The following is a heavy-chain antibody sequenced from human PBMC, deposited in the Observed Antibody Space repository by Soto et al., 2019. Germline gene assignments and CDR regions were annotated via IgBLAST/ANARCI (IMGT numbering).Heavy chain of an antibody. V-gene: IGHV4-34*01. Sequence: SETLSLTCAVYGGSFSGYYWSWIRQPPGKGLEWIGEINHSGSTNYNPSLKSRVTISVDTSKNQFSLKLSSVTAADTAVYYCARDYDFWSGPNGDVWGQGTTVTVS. J-gene: IGHJ6*02. CDR2: INHSGST. D-gene: IGHD3-3*01. CDR1: GGSFSGYY. CDR3: ARDYDFWSGPNGDV.